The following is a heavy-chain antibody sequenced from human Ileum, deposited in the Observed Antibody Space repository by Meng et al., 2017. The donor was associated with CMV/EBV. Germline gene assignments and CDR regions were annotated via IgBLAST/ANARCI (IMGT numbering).Heavy chain of an antibody. Sequence: GQLQESGPGLGKPSQTRSLPCTFSGDSLSTGDYYWSWIRQPPGKGPEWIGYIYYSGSTLYNPSLKSPVTISLDKSKNQFSLRLRSVTAADTVVYFCAREGGGWYFDSWGQGTLVTVSS. CDR2: IYYSGST. CDR1: GDSLSTGDYY. V-gene: IGHV4-30-4*01. J-gene: IGHJ4*02. D-gene: IGHD6-19*01. CDR3: AREGGGWYFDS.